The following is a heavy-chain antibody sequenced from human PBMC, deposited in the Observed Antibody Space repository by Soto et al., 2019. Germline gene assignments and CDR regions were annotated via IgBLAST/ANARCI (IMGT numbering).Heavy chain of an antibody. Sequence: PGGSLRLSCAASGFTFSDYYMSWIRQAPGKGLEWVSYISSSSSYTNYADSVKGRFTISRDNAKNSLYLQMNSLRAEDTAVYYCARVYGGNSEGEKYPDYWGQGTLVTVSS. J-gene: IGHJ4*02. D-gene: IGHD4-17*01. CDR1: GFTFSDYY. CDR3: ARVYGGNSEGEKYPDY. CDR2: ISSSSSYT. V-gene: IGHV3-11*06.